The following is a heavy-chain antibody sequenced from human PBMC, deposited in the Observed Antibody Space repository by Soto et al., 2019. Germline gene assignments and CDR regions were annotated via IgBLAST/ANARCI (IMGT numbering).Heavy chain of an antibody. D-gene: IGHD6-13*01. CDR1: GFTFDDYA. CDR2: ISWNSGSI. J-gene: IGHJ6*03. Sequence: EVQLVESGGGLVQPGRSLRLSCAASGFTFDDYAMHWVRQAPGKGLEWVSGISWNSGSIGYADSVKGRFTISRDNAKNSLYLQMNSLRAEDTALYYCAKDGEGSSSWSLDYYYYYMDVWDKGTTVTVSS. CDR3: AKDGEGSSSWSLDYYYYYMDV. V-gene: IGHV3-9*01.